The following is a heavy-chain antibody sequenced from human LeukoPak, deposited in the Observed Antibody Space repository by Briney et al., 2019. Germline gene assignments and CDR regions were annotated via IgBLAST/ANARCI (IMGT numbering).Heavy chain of an antibody. CDR2: ISSGGSTI. V-gene: IGHV3-48*02. J-gene: IGHJ6*02. Sequence: QPGGSLRLSCAASGFTFSSYWMSWVRQAPGKGLEWVSYISSGGSTIYYADSVKGRFTISRDNAKNSLYLQMDSLRDEDTAVYYCVRDDAGTDHYHYGMDVWGQGTTVTVSS. D-gene: IGHD1-14*01. CDR3: VRDDAGTDHYHYGMDV. CDR1: GFTFSSYW.